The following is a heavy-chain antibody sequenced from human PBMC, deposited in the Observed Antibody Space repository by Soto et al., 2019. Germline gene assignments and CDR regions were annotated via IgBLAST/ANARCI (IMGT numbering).Heavy chain of an antibody. Sequence: GGPLRLSCAASGFSFSNGWMHWVRQAPAMGLVWVSHINSDGSSTTYADSVKGRFTISRDNAKNTLYLQMNSLRAEDTAVYYCARAIGDYGMAVLGQGATVTVSS. V-gene: IGHV3-74*01. CDR3: ARAIGDYGMAV. CDR2: INSDGSST. J-gene: IGHJ6*02. CDR1: GFSFSNGW. D-gene: IGHD3-22*01.